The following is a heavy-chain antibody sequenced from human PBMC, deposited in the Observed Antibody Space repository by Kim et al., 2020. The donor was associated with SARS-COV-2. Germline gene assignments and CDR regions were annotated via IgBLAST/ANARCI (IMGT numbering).Heavy chain of an antibody. J-gene: IGHJ3*02. CDR2: NK. V-gene: IGHV3-33*01. Sequence: NKYYADSVRGRFTIPRDNSKNTLYLQMNSLRAEDTAVYYCARQNDAFDIWGQGTMVTVSS. CDR3: ARQNDAFDI.